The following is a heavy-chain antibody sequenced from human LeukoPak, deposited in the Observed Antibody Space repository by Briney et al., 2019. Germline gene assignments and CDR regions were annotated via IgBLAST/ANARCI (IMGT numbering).Heavy chain of an antibody. CDR2: ISGDSGST. Sequence: GGSLRLSCAASGFTFDDYAMHWVRQAPGKGLEWVSLISGDSGSTYYADSVKGRFTISRDNSINSLYLQMNSLRNDDTALYYCAKDTEGYTYGYYYYGMDVWGQGTTVTVPS. D-gene: IGHD5-18*01. J-gene: IGHJ6*02. CDR1: GFTFDDYA. CDR3: AKDTEGYTYGYYYYGMDV. V-gene: IGHV3-43*02.